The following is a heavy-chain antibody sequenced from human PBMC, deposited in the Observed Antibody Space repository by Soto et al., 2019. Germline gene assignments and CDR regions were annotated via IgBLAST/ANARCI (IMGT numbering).Heavy chain of an antibody. J-gene: IGHJ5*02. D-gene: IGHD3-22*01. CDR1: GYTFSGSA. CDR2: IRSKANSYAT. CDR3: TRHPYDSSTGWFDP. Sequence: EVQLVESGGGLVQPGGSLKLSCAASGYTFSGSAMHWVRQASGKGLEWVGRIRSKANSYATAYAASVKGRFTISRDDSKNTAYLQMNSLKTEDTALYYCTRHPYDSSTGWFDPWGQGTLVTVSS. V-gene: IGHV3-73*02.